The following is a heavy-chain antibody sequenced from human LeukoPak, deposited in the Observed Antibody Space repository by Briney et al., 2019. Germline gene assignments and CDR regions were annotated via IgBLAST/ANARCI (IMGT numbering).Heavy chain of an antibody. CDR1: GGTFSSYA. Sequence: ASVKVSCKASGGTFSSYAISWVRQAPGQGLEWMGGIIPIFGTANYAQKFQGRVTITADKSTSTAYMELSSLRSDDTAVYYCARDIGRGSGSYWIDYWGQGTLVTVSS. CDR3: ARDIGRGSGSYWIDY. D-gene: IGHD3-10*01. CDR2: IIPIFGTA. V-gene: IGHV1-69*06. J-gene: IGHJ4*02.